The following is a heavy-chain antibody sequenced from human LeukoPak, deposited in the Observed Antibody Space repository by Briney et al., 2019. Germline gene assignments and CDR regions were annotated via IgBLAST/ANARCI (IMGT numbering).Heavy chain of an antibody. V-gene: IGHV1-2*02. CDR2: INPLSGGP. Sequence: ASVKVSCKASGYTFTDNYIHWVRQAPGQGLEWMGWINPLSGGPMFAQKFQGRVTMTRDTSLSTAYIELNGLKSDDTAIYYCAREGIKIFGGWAPFDPWGQGTLVTVS. CDR3: AREGIKIFGGWAPFDP. CDR1: GYTFTDNY. J-gene: IGHJ5*02. D-gene: IGHD3-3*01.